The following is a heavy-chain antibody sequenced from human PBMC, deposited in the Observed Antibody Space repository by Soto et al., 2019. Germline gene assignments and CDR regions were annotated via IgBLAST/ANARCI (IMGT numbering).Heavy chain of an antibody. Sequence: QVQLVQSGAEVKKPGSSVKVSCKASGGTFSSDSFSWVRQALGQGLEWMGGIIPMFDTPIYAQKFQDRVTITADESTSTAYMQLSSLRSGDTAVYYCARSGGLDRDFNYWGQGSLVTVSS. D-gene: IGHD2-15*01. CDR3: ARSGGLDRDFNY. J-gene: IGHJ4*02. CDR1: GGTFSSDS. CDR2: IIPMFDTP. V-gene: IGHV1-69*12.